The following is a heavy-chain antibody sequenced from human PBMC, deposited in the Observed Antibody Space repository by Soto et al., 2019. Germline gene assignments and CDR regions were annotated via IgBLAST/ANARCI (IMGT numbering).Heavy chain of an antibody. J-gene: IGHJ4*02. V-gene: IGHV3-23*01. Sequence: EVELLESGGGLVQPGGSLRLSCAGSGFSFSDISMSWVRQPPGKGLQWVAGISGSGASTNYADSVRGRFTISRDNSKSTLDLQMSSLGVEDTAVYYCTVRRFSSCCSSFDFWGQGTLVTVSS. D-gene: IGHD2-15*01. CDR2: ISGSGAST. CDR1: GFSFSDIS. CDR3: TVRRFSSCCSSFDF.